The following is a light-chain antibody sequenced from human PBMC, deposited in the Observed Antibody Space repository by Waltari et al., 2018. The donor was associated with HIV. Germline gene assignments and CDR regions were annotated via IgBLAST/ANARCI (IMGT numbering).Light chain of an antibody. CDR2: DVS. CDR3: SSYTTSSTWV. CDR1: SSDVGGYNY. V-gene: IGLV2-14*01. J-gene: IGLJ3*02. Sequence: QSALTQPASVSGSPGQSITISCTGTSSDVGGYNYVSWYQQHPGKAPKLMIYDVSHLPSGVSYRFSGSKSGNTASLTISGLQAEDEADYCCSSYTTSSTWVFGGGTKLTVL.